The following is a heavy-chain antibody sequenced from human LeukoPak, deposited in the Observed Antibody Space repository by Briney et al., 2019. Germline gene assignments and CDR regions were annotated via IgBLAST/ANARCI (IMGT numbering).Heavy chain of an antibody. CDR3: ARDLGNYFHF. V-gene: IGHV1-18*01. Sequence: GASVKVSCKASGYSFTSYGISWVRQAPGQGLEWMGWISAHNGNTKHAQEVQGRVTMTTDTSTSTAYMEMRSLRSDDTAVYYCARDLGNYFHFWGQGTLVTVSS. CDR1: GYSFTSYG. D-gene: IGHD3-10*01. CDR2: ISAHNGNT. J-gene: IGHJ4*02.